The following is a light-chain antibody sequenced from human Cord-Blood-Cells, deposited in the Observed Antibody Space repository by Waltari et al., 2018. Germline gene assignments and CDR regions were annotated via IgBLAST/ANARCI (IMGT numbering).Light chain of an antibody. Sequence: NFMLTQPHSVSESPGKTVTISCTRSSGSIASNYVQWYQQRPGSSPTTVIYEDNHRPPGVPDRFSGSIDSSSNSASLTISGLKTEDEADYYCQSYDSSNSWVFGGGTKLTVL. V-gene: IGLV6-57*01. CDR2: EDN. CDR3: QSYDSSNSWV. J-gene: IGLJ3*02. CDR1: SGSIASNY.